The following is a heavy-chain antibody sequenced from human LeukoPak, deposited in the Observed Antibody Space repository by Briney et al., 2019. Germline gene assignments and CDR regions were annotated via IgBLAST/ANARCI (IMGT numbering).Heavy chain of an antibody. D-gene: IGHD6-13*01. J-gene: IGHJ4*02. CDR3: AREVAAAGNDYFDY. CDR1: GGSISSGGYY. Sequence: SETLSLTCTVSGGSISSGGYYWSWIRQPPGKGLEWIGYIYHSGSTYYNPSLKSRVTISVDRSKNQFSLKLNSVTAADTAVYCCAREVAAAGNDYFDYWGQGTLVTVSS. V-gene: IGHV4-30-2*01. CDR2: IYHSGST.